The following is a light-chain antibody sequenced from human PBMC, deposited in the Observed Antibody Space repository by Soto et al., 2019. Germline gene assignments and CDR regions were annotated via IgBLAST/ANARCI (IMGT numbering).Light chain of an antibody. V-gene: IGKV1-33*01. CDR2: AAT. Sequence: DIQLTQSPSSLSASVGDRVTITCRASQTIDTYLNWYQHKPGTAPKVLIYAATYLQTGVPSRFSGSGSGTDFTFTISSLQPEDIATYFCHQYDNLPQTFGPGTKVDIK. J-gene: IGKJ3*01. CDR1: QTIDTY. CDR3: HQYDNLPQT.